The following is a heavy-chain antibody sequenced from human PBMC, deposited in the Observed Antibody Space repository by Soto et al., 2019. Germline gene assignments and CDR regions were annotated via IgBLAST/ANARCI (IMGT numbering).Heavy chain of an antibody. CDR3: ARRSNSQYAMDV. CDR1: GGTFSSYA. J-gene: IGHJ6*02. V-gene: IGHV5-51*01. D-gene: IGHD4-4*01. Sequence: GASVKVSCKASGGTFSSYAISWVRQAPGQGLEWMGIIYPGDSDTRYSPSFQGQVTIAADKSISTAYLQWSSLKASDTAMYYCARRSNSQYAMDVWGQGTTVTVSS. CDR2: IYPGDSDT.